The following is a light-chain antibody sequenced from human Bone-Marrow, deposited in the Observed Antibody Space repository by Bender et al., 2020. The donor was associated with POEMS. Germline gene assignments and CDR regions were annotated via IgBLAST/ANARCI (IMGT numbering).Light chain of an antibody. J-gene: IGLJ1*01. CDR2: EDT. Sequence: SYELTQPPSVSVSPGQTARITCSGDAMTNKYGYWYQQKSGQAPVLVIYEDTQRPSGIPERFSGSSTGTTATLIISGAQVEDEGDYYCYSTDSSGRYYGFGSGTRVTVL. CDR3: YSTDSSGRYYG. CDR1: AMTNKY. V-gene: IGLV3-10*01.